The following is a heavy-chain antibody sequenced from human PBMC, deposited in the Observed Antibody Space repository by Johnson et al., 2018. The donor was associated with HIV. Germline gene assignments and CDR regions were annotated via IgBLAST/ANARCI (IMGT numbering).Heavy chain of an antibody. CDR2: INWNGGST. V-gene: IGHV3-20*04. J-gene: IGHJ3*02. Sequence: VQLVESGGGVVRPGGSLRLSCAASGFTFDDYGMNWVRQAPGKGLEWVSGINWNGGSTGYADSVKGRFTISRDNAKNSLHLQMNGLRAEDTAFYYCARDRRNRQWQRLDAFDIWGQGTMVIVSS. CDR1: GFTFDDYG. D-gene: IGHD6-19*01. CDR3: ARDRRNRQWQRLDAFDI.